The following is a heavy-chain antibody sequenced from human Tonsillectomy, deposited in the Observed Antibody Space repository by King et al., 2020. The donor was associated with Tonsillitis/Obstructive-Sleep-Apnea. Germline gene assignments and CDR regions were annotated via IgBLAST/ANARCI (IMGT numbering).Heavy chain of an antibody. CDR2: IYWDDDK. CDR1: GFSLSTSGVG. J-gene: IGHJ4*02. Sequence: TLKESGPTLVKPTQTLTLTCTFSGFSLSTSGVGVGWIRQPPGKALEWLALIYWDDDKRYSPSLKSRLTITKDTSKNQVVLKMTNVDPVDTATYYCAHSPPEDSSGYFLYYWDYWGQGALVTVSA. D-gene: IGHD3-22*01. CDR3: AHSPPEDSSGYFLYYWDY. V-gene: IGHV2-5*02.